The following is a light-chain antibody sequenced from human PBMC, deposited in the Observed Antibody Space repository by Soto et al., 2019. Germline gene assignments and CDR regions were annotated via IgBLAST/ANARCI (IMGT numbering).Light chain of an antibody. CDR1: QSISSY. J-gene: IGKJ2*01. Sequence: DIQMTQSPSSLSASVGDRVTITCRASQSISSYLNWYQQKPGKAPKLLIYAASSLQSGVPSRFSGSLAGSDFTHTISTLQPEDFATDYCQQSYSTPRYTFAQGTKLEIK. CDR2: AAS. V-gene: IGKV1-39*01. CDR3: QQSYSTPRYT.